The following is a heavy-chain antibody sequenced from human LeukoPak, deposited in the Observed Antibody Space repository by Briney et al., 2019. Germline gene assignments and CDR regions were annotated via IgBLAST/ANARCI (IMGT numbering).Heavy chain of an antibody. J-gene: IGHJ6*02. CDR3: ARDHTSDYYYYYYGMDV. CDR2: ISSTGTTI. Sequence: GGSLRLSCAASGFTFSSYEINWVRQAPGKGLQWVSYISSTGTTIYYADSVKGRFTISRDNAKNSLYLQMNSLRAEDTAVYYCARDHTSDYYYYYYGMDVWGQGTTVTVSS. CDR1: GFTFSSYE. D-gene: IGHD3-3*01. V-gene: IGHV3-48*03.